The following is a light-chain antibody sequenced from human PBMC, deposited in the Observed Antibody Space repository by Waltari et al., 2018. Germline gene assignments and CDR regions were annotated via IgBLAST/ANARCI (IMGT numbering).Light chain of an antibody. CDR3: QQFGGSPKYT. CDR2: GIS. V-gene: IGKV3-20*01. J-gene: IGKJ2*01. CDR1: QIISNNY. Sequence: EIVLTQSPGTLPLSPGERATLSCRASQIISNNYLAWYQAKPGQAPGLLIYGISHRATGIPDRFSGGGSGTDFTLTISRLEPEDFAVYYCQQFGGSPKYTFGQGTKLEIK.